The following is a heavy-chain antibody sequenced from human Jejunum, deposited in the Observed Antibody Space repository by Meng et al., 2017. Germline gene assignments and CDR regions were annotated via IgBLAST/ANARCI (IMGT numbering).Heavy chain of an antibody. J-gene: IGHJ4*02. CDR3: ARDHMGSLDY. V-gene: IGHV4-61*08. CDR2: AST. CDR1: GGSVSRAGYQ. D-gene: IGHD1-26*01. Sequence: QVQLQESGPGLVRPSGTLSLTCTVSGGSVSRAGYQWGWIRQPPGKGLEWIGYASTNYNPSLKSRVTISLDTSRNQFSLSLSSVTAADTAVYYCARDHMGSLDYWGQGILVTVSS.